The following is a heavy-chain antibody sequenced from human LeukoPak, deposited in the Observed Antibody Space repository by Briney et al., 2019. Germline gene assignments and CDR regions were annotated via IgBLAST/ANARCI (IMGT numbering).Heavy chain of an antibody. J-gene: IGHJ4*02. D-gene: IGHD3-9*01. CDR2: ISGSGGST. Sequence: PGGSLRLSCAASRFTFSSYAMSWVRQAPGKGLEWVSAISGSGGSTYYADSVKGRFTISRDNSKNTLYLQMNSLRAEDTAVYYCAKGGDILTTSILFPDYWGQGTLVTVSS. CDR3: AKGGDILTTSILFPDY. V-gene: IGHV3-23*01. CDR1: RFTFSSYA.